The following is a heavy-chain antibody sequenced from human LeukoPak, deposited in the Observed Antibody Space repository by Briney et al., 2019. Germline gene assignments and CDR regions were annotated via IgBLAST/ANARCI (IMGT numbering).Heavy chain of an antibody. CDR3: ARGEVGATFDY. V-gene: IGHV4-39*07. Sequence: SETLSLTCTVSGGSISSTTYYWAWIRQPPGKGLEWIGSIYKTGSTNYSPSLKSRVTMSVDTSKNQFSLKLSSVTAADTAVYYCARGEVGATFDYWGQGTLVTVSS. D-gene: IGHD1-26*01. CDR1: GGSISSTTYY. J-gene: IGHJ4*02. CDR2: IYKTGST.